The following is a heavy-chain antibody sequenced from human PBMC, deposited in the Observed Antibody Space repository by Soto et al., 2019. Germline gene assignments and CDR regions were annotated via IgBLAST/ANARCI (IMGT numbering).Heavy chain of an antibody. D-gene: IGHD5-18*01. V-gene: IGHV3-30*18. CDR1: GFTFSSYG. Sequence: GGSLRLSCAASGFTFSSYGMHWVRQAPGKGLEWVAVISYDGSNKYYADSVKGRFTISRDNSKNTLYLQMNSLRAEDTAVYYCAKDXGVRIQLWFYYYYGMDVWGQGTTVTVSS. CDR3: AKDXGVRIQLWFYYYYGMDV. CDR2: ISYDGSNK. J-gene: IGHJ6*02.